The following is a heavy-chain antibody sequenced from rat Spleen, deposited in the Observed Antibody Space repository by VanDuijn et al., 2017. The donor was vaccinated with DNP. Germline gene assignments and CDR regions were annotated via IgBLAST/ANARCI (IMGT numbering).Heavy chain of an antibody. Sequence: EVQMVESGGGLVQPGRSMKFSCVASGFTFNNYWMSWIRQAPGKGLEWVASISNAGDHTYYRDSVKGRFTISRDNVKSSLYLQMNSLKSEDTATYYCARHEDDYWGQGVMVTVSS. V-gene: IGHV5-31*01. CDR1: GFTFNNYW. J-gene: IGHJ2*01. CDR3: ARHEDDY. CDR2: ISNAGDHT.